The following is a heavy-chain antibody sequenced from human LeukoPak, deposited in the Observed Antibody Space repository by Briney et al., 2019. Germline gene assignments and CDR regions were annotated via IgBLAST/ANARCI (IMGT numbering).Heavy chain of an antibody. CDR2: ISTDGGST. CDR1: GFTFSSYA. CDR3: ARGAAYGSGSYYNMNF. D-gene: IGHD3-10*01. J-gene: IGHJ4*02. V-gene: IGHV3-64*01. Sequence: PGGSLRLSCAASGFTFSSYAMHWVRQAPGKGLEYVSSISTDGGSTYYANSVKGRFTISRDNSKNTLYLQMGSLRAEDMAVYYCARGAAYGSGSYYNMNFWGQGTLVTVPS.